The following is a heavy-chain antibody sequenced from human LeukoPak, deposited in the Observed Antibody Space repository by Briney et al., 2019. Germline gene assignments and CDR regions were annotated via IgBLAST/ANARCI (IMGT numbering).Heavy chain of an antibody. J-gene: IGHJ4*02. Sequence: PGGSLRLSCAASGFTFSSYSMNWVHQAPGKGLEWVSYISSSSSTIYYADSVKGRFTISRDNAKNSLYLQMNSLRAEDTAVYYCARDTPAAPLGYWGQGTLVTVSS. D-gene: IGHD2-2*01. CDR1: GFTFSSYS. V-gene: IGHV3-48*01. CDR2: ISSSSSTI. CDR3: ARDTPAAPLGY.